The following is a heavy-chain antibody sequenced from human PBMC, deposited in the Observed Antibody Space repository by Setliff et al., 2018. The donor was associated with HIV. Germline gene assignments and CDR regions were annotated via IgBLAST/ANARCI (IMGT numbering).Heavy chain of an antibody. CDR3: ARALDGSGFLLNYYYYGMDV. D-gene: IGHD3-10*01. CDR1: GGSISSGSYY. Sequence: PSETLSLTCTVSGGSISSGSYYWSWIRQPAGKGLEWIGHIYTSGSTNYNPSLKSRVTISVDTSKNQFSLKLSSVTAADTAVYYCARALDGSGFLLNYYYYGMDVWGQGTTVTVSS. J-gene: IGHJ6*02. CDR2: IYTSGST. V-gene: IGHV4-61*09.